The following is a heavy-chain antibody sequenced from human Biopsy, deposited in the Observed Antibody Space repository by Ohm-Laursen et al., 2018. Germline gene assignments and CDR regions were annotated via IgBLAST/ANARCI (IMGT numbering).Heavy chain of an antibody. CDR3: VTDQLFYDNSGYYDY. CDR1: GFTFQNAW. V-gene: IGHV3-15*01. CDR2: IRSAFDGGTT. J-gene: IGHJ4*02. Sequence: SLRLSCTASGFTFQNAWMSWVRQAPGKGLEWVGRIRSAFDGGTTDYAAPVKGRFRISRDDSNYTLYLQMNSLKIEDTAVYYCVTDQLFYDNSGYYDYWGQGTRVTVSS. D-gene: IGHD3-22*01.